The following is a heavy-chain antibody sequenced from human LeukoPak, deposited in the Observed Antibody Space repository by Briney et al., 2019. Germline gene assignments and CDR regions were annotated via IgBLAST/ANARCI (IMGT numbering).Heavy chain of an antibody. J-gene: IGHJ4*02. CDR1: GFTVSSNY. D-gene: IGHD3-10*01. CDR2: IYSGGST. V-gene: IGHV3-66*01. Sequence: PGGSLRLSCAASGFTVSSNYMSWVRQAPGKGLEWVSVIYSGGSTYYADPVKGRFTISRDNSKNTLYLQMNSLRAVDTAVYYCARDLPGSGPRWGQGTLVTVSS. CDR3: ARDLPGSGPR.